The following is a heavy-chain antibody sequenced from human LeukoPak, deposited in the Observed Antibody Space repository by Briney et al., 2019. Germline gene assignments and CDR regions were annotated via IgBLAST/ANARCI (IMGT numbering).Heavy chain of an antibody. Sequence: SVKFSCKASGGTFSSYAISWVRHAPGQGREWMGGIISIFGTANYAQKFQGRVTITTDESTSTAYMELSSLRSEDTAVYYCARIADYEDDWFDPWGQGTLVTVSS. J-gene: IGHJ5*02. D-gene: IGHD4-17*01. CDR3: ARIADYEDDWFDP. CDR2: IISIFGTA. CDR1: GGTFSSYA. V-gene: IGHV1-69*05.